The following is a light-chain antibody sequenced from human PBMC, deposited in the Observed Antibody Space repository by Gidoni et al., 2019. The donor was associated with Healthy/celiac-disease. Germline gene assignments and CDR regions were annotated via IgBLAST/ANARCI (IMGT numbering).Light chain of an antibody. CDR1: QDISNY. CDR3: QQYDNLPWT. V-gene: IGKV1-33*01. CDR2: DAS. J-gene: IGKJ3*01. Sequence: DIKRTQSPSSLSASVGDRVTIPCQASQDISNYLNWYQQKPGKAPKLLIYDASNLETGVPSRFSGSGSGTDFTFTISSLQPEDIATYYCQQYDNLPWTFGPGTKVDIK.